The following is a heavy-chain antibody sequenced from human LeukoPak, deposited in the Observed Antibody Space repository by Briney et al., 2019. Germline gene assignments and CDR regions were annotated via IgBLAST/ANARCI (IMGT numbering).Heavy chain of an antibody. CDR1: GGSISSYY. J-gene: IGHJ4*02. D-gene: IGHD7-27*01. CDR2: IYYSGST. V-gene: IGHV4-59*08. CDR3: ARRTGRYDY. Sequence: SETLSLTCTVSGGSISSYYWSWIRQPPGKGLEWIGYIYYSGSTNYNPSLKSRVTISVDTSKTQFSLKLSSVTAADTAVYYCARRTGRYDYWGQGTLVTVSS.